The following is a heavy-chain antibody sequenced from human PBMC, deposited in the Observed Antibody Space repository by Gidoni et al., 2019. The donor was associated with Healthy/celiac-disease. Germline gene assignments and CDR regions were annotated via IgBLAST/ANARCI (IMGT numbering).Heavy chain of an antibody. J-gene: IGHJ4*02. CDR3: AKATYYDYVWGSYRYTGFGY. V-gene: IGHV3-23*01. CDR2: ISGSGGST. Sequence: EVQLLESGGGLVQPGGSLRLSCAASGFTFSRYALSWVRQAPGKGLEWVSAISGSGGSTYYADSVKGRFTISRDNSKNTLYLQMNSLRAEDTAVYYCAKATYYDYVWGSYRYTGFGYWGQGTLVTVSS. D-gene: IGHD3-16*02. CDR1: GFTFSRYA.